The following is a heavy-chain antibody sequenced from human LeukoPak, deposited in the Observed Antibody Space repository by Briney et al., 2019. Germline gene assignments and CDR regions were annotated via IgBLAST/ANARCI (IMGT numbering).Heavy chain of an antibody. V-gene: IGHV3-48*01. Sequence: GSLRLSCVASGFTFSSYSMNWVRQAPGKGLEGVSYISSTSSPIYYWDSVKGRFTISRDNAKNSLYLQMNSLRAEDTAVYYCARSPYFYDSSGLHFDYWGQGILVTVSS. CDR3: ARSPYFYDSSGLHFDY. J-gene: IGHJ4*02. D-gene: IGHD3-22*01. CDR2: ISSTSSPI. CDR1: GFTFSSYS.